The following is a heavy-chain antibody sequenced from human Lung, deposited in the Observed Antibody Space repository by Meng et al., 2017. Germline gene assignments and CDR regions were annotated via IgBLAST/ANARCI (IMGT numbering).Heavy chain of an antibody. CDR1: GGSISSDNW. D-gene: IGHD2-21*01. Sequence: VELQEQGPGLVKPSGTLSLTCAVSGGSISSDNWWSRVRQPPGKGLEWIGEIYHSGSTNYNPSLKSRITISVDKPKNQFSLTLSSVTAADTAVYYCTKNDFYCLGYWGQGTLVTVSS. J-gene: IGHJ4*02. V-gene: IGHV4-4*02. CDR2: IYHSGST. CDR3: TKNDFYCLGY.